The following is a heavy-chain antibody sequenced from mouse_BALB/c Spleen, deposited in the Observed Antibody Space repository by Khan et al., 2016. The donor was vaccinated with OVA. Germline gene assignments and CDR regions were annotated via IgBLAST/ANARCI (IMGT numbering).Heavy chain of an antibody. J-gene: IGHJ3*01. V-gene: IGHV1-77*01. CDR2: IYPGCTDT. CDR3: AREWGAWFAY. CDR1: GFTFTDYN. Sequence: VQLVESGAELARPGASVKLSCKASGFTFTDYNINWVKQRTGQGLEWIGEIYPGCTDTYPNEKFTDKAKLTADKSSSTAYMQLSSLASADSAVDICAREWGAWFAYWGQGTRVTVSA.